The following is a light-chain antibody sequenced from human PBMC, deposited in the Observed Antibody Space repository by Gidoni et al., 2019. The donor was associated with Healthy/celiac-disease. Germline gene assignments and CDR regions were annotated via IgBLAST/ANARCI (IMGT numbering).Light chain of an antibody. CDR3: LLYYGGAGV. CDR2: STG. CDR1: TGAVTSGYY. J-gene: IGLJ3*02. Sequence: QTVVTQEPSLLVSPGGTVTTTCASSTGAVTSGYYPNWFQQKPGPAPRALLYSTGNKHSWTPARFSGSLLGGKAALTLSGVQPEDEAEYYCLLYYGGAGVFGGGTKLTVL. V-gene: IGLV7-43*01.